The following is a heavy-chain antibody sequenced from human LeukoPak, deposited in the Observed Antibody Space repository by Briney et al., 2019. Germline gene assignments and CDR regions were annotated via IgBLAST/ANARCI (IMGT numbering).Heavy chain of an antibody. CDR3: ARHYGSGSYSAEYFQH. Sequence: PSETLSLTCTVSGGSLIHDYWAWTRQPPGKGLEWIGYIYYSGSTNYNPSLKSRVTISVDTSKNQFSLKLSSVTAADTAVYCCARHYGSGSYSAEYFQHWGQGTLVTVSS. CDR2: IYYSGST. J-gene: IGHJ1*01. V-gene: IGHV4-59*08. D-gene: IGHD3-10*01. CDR1: GGSLIHDY.